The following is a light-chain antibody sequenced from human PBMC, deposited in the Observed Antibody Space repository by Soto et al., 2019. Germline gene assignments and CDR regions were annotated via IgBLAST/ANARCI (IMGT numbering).Light chain of an antibody. Sequence: DIQMTQSPSSLSASVGDRVTITCRASQSLSSYLNWYQQKPGKGPKVLIYAASSLQSGVPSRLSGSGSGTDFTLTISSLQPEDFATYYCEQSYSTPFTFGPGTKVDIK. CDR2: AAS. CDR3: EQSYSTPFT. V-gene: IGKV1-39*01. J-gene: IGKJ3*01. CDR1: QSLSSY.